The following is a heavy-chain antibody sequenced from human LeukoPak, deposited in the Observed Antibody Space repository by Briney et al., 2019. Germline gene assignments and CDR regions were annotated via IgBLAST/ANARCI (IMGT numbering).Heavy chain of an antibody. D-gene: IGHD2-2*01. V-gene: IGHV3-48*03. Sequence: GGSLRLSCAASGFTFSNYEFNWVRQAPGKGLEWVSYISSSGTTIYYADSVKGRFTISRDNAKNSLYLQMNSLRAEDTAVYYCARRYCSSTSCLIDYWGQGTLVTVSS. CDR3: ARRYCSSTSCLIDY. CDR1: GFTFSNYE. CDR2: ISSSGTTI. J-gene: IGHJ4*02.